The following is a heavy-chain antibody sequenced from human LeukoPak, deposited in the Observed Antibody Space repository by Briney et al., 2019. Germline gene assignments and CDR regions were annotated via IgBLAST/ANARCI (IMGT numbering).Heavy chain of an antibody. D-gene: IGHD1-7*01. V-gene: IGHV3-48*04. Sequence: GGSLRLSCVASGFDFSASSFNYIRQAPGKGLEWVSYIRASSSLISYADSVRGRFTISRDDAKKSVFLQMHSLRAEDTAVYYCARQTTGTIKDGVFDIWGLGTMVTVSS. CDR2: IRASSSLI. J-gene: IGHJ3*02. CDR1: GFDFSASS. CDR3: ARQTTGTIKDGVFDI.